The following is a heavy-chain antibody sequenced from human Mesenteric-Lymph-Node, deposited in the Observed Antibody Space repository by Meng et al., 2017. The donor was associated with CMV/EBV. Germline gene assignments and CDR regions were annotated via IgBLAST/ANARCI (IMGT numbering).Heavy chain of an antibody. Sequence: GESLKISCAASGFTFSNAWMSWVRQAPGKGLEWVGRIKSKTDGGTTDYAAAVKGRFTISRDDSKNTLYLQMNSLMTEDTAVYYSTTAGYYDFWSGYYVDYWGQGTLVTVSS. J-gene: IGHJ4*02. CDR1: GFTFSNAW. CDR3: TTAGYYDFWSGYYVDY. D-gene: IGHD3-3*01. CDR2: IKSKTDGGTT. V-gene: IGHV3-15*01.